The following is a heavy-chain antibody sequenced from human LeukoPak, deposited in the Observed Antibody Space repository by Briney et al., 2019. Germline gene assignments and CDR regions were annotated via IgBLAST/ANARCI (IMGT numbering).Heavy chain of an antibody. CDR3: ARGTYGDYGYYFDY. D-gene: IGHD4-17*01. CDR1: GGSFSSYG. Sequence: SVKVSCKASGGSFSSYGVNWVRQAPGQGLEWMGGIIPISGIANSAQKFQGRVTITTDESMSTAYMDLSSLKSDDTAVYYCARGTYGDYGYYFDYWGQGTLVTVSS. J-gene: IGHJ4*02. CDR2: IIPISGIA. V-gene: IGHV1-69*05.